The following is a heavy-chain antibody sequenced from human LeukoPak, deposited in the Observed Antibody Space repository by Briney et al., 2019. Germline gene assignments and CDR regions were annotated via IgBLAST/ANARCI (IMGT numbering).Heavy chain of an antibody. CDR2: INPRSGGT. J-gene: IGHJ4*02. Sequence: ASVTVSCKASGYTFTGFYIHFVRQAPGQGLEWMGRINPRSGGTTYSQQFQGRVTMTRDTSISAAYMELSSLRSDDTAVYYCATQPTAMVIPVYWGQGTLVTVSS. CDR1: GYTFTGFY. V-gene: IGHV1-2*06. D-gene: IGHD5-18*01. CDR3: ATQPTAMVIPVY.